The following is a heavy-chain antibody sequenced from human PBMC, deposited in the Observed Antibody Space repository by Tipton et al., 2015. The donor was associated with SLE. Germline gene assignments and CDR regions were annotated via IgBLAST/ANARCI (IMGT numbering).Heavy chain of an antibody. Sequence: SLRLSCAASGFTFSSYSMNWVRQAPGKGLEWVSSISSSSSYIYYSYSVKGRFTISRDNAKNSLYLQMNSLRAEDTAVYYCAKDHGLEPSVWIDIWGQGPLATFSS. CDR2: ISSSSSYI. D-gene: IGHD3-16*01. V-gene: IGHV3-21*04. J-gene: IGHJ3*02. CDR3: AKDHGLEPSVWIDI. CDR1: GFTFSSYS.